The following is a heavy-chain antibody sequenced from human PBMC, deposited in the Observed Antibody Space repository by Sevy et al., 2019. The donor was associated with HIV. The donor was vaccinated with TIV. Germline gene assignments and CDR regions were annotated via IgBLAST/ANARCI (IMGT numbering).Heavy chain of an antibody. CDR2: IYYSGST. J-gene: IGHJ4*02. CDR3: ARGYSQFDF. V-gene: IGHV4-59*01. CDR1: SGSIITYY. Sequence: SETLSLTCTASSGSIITYYWTWIRQPPGKGLEWIGYIYYSGSTNYNPSLKSRVTISVDTSKNQFSLKLNSVTAADTAVYYCARGYSQFDFWGQGTLVTVSS. D-gene: IGHD3-22*01.